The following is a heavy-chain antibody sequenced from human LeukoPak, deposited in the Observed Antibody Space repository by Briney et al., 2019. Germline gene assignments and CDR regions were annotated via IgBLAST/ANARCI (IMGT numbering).Heavy chain of an antibody. J-gene: IGHJ5*02. CDR2: IYTSGST. CDR3: ARAVPQGGDYDSSGLNWFDP. Sequence: SQTLSLTCTVSGGSISSGSYYWSWIRQPAGKGLEWIGRIYTSGSTNYNPSLKSRVTISVDTSKNQFSLKLSSVTAADTAVYYCARAVPQGGDYDSSGLNWFDPWGQGTLVTVSS. CDR1: GGSISSGSYY. D-gene: IGHD3-22*01. V-gene: IGHV4-61*02.